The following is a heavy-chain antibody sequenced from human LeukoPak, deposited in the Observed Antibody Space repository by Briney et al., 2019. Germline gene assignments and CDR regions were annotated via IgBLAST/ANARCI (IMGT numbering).Heavy chain of an antibody. Sequence: GRSLRLSCAASGFLFGNYGMHWVRQAPGKGLEWVAVIWYDGSNKYYADSVKGRFTISRDNSKNTLYLQMNSLRAEDTAVYYCARDRAYCGGDCPVADAFDIWGQGTMVTVSS. V-gene: IGHV3-33*01. CDR1: GFLFGNYG. CDR3: ARDRAYCGGDCPVADAFDI. D-gene: IGHD2-21*02. J-gene: IGHJ3*02. CDR2: IWYDGSNK.